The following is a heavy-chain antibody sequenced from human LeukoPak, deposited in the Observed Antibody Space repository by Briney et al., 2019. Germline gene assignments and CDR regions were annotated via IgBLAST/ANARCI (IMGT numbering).Heavy chain of an antibody. J-gene: IGHJ4*02. CDR2: ISGYNGNT. V-gene: IGHV1-18*01. D-gene: IGHD1-26*01. CDR3: ARDNILSGSYDY. Sequence: GASVKVSCKASGYTFTNYGINWVRQAPGQGLEWMGWISGYNGNTNYAQTFQGRVTMTTDTSTSTAYMELRSLRSDDTAVYYCARDNILSGSYDYWGQGTLVTVSS. CDR1: GYTFTNYG.